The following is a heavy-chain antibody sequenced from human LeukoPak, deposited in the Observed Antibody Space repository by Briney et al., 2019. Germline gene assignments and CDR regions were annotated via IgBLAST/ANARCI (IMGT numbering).Heavy chain of an antibody. Sequence: SETLSLTCTVSGGSITSYFWGWIRQPPGKGLEWIGSVFYTGNTFYSPSLKSRVTLSVDTSKNQFSLRLTSVTAADAAVYYCARILRDGHNDPFDYWGQGTLVTVSS. V-gene: IGHV4-39*01. CDR2: VFYTGNT. CDR1: GGSITSYF. J-gene: IGHJ4*02. CDR3: ARILRDGHNDPFDY. D-gene: IGHD5-24*01.